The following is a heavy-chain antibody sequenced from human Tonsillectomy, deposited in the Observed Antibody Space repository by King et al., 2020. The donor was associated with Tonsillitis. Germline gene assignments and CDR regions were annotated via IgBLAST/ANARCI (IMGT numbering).Heavy chain of an antibody. Sequence: VPLQESGPGLVKPSETLSLTCTVSGGSINSYYWSWIRQPAGKGLEWIGRIYSSESTNYNPSLKSRVTMSVDTSKNQFFLKLSSVTAADTAVYYCARDDYAGIDYWGQGILVTVSS. V-gene: IGHV4-4*07. D-gene: IGHD4-17*01. CDR1: GGSINSYY. CDR3: ARDDYAGIDY. CDR2: IYSSEST. J-gene: IGHJ4*02.